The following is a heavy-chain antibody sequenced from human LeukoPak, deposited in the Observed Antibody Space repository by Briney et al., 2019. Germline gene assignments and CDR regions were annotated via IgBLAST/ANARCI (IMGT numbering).Heavy chain of an antibody. CDR3: ARDRAGFDY. CDR2: IKQDGSEK. V-gene: IGHV3-7*01. J-gene: IGHJ4*02. Sequence: PRGSLRLSCAASGFTFSSHWMSWVRQAPGKGLEWVANIKQDGSEKYYVDSVKGRFTISRDNAKNSLYLQMNSLRAEDTAVYYCARDRAGFDYWGQGALVTVSS. CDR1: GFTFSSHW.